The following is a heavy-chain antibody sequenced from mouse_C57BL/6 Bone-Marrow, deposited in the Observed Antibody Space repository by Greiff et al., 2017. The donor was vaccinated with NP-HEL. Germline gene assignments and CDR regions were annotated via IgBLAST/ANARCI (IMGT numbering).Heavy chain of an antibody. CDR3: TRERYDYVCYFDV. CDR1: GYTFTSYW. J-gene: IGHJ1*03. V-gene: IGHV1-5*01. D-gene: IGHD2-4*01. Sequence: EVQVVESGTVLARPGASVKMSCKTSGYTFTSYWMHWVKQRPGQGLEWIGAIYPGNSDTSYNQQFKGKANLTAVTSASTAYMALSSLTNEDSAVYYCTRERYDYVCYFDVWGTGTTVTVSS. CDR2: IYPGNSDT.